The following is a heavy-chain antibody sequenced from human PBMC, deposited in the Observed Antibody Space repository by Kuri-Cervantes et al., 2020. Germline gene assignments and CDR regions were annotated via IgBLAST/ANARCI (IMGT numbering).Heavy chain of an antibody. D-gene: IGHD3-10*01. CDR3: TTFAYYYGSGSRGPYYYYGMDV. CDR2: IKSKTDGGTT. V-gene: IGHV3-15*01. J-gene: IGHJ6*02. Sequence: GGSLRLSCAASGFTFSNAWMSWVRQAPGKGLEWVGRIKSKTDGGTTDYAAPVKGRFIISRDDSKNTLYLQMNSLKTEDTAVYYCTTFAYYYGSGSRGPYYYYGMDVWGQGTTVTVSS. CDR1: GFTFSNAW.